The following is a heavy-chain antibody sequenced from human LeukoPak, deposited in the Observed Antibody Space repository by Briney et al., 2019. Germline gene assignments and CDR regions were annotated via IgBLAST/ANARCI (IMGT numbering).Heavy chain of an antibody. D-gene: IGHD3-22*01. J-gene: IGHJ5*02. CDR3: AKDTAHYYYDSSGPRFDP. Sequence: GGSLRLSCAASGFTFSSYAMTWVRQAPGKGLEWVSAISGSGDSTYYADSVKGRFTISRDNSKNTLYLQMNSLRAEDTAVYYCAKDTAHYYYDSSGPRFDPWGQGTLVTVSS. CDR2: ISGSGDST. V-gene: IGHV3-23*01. CDR1: GFTFSSYA.